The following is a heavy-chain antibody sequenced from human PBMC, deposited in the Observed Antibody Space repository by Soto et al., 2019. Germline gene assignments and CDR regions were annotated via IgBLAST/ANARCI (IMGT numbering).Heavy chain of an antibody. CDR1: GGSVSSGSYY. CDR3: ARGNYYDSSGYYPPYFQH. Sequence: QVQLQESGPGLVKPSETLSLTCTVSGGSVSSGSYYWSWIRQPPGKGLEWIGYIYYSGSTNYNPSLKTRVTLSVDTSKNQFSLQLSSVTAAYTAVYYCARGNYYDSSGYYPPYFQHWGQGTLVTVSS. J-gene: IGHJ1*01. V-gene: IGHV4-61*01. D-gene: IGHD3-22*01. CDR2: IYYSGST.